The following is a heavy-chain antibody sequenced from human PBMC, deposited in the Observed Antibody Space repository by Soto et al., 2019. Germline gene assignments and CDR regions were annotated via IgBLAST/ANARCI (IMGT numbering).Heavy chain of an antibody. V-gene: IGHV4-39*01. J-gene: IGHJ4*02. CDR3: ARQRGIAAAGNFFDY. CDR1: GGSISSSSYY. CDR2: IYYSGST. D-gene: IGHD6-13*01. Sequence: ASETLSLTCTVSGGSISSSSYYWGWIRQPPGKGLEWIGSIYYSGSTYYNPSLKSRVTISVDTSKNQFSLKLSSVTAADTAVYYCARQRGIAAAGNFFDYWGQGTLVTVSS.